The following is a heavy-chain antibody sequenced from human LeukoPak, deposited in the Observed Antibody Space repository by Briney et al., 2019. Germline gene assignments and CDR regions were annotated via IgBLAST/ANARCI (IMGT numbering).Heavy chain of an antibody. Sequence: QPGRSLRLSCAASGFTFSSYAMHWVRQAPGKGLEWVAVISYDGSNKYYADSAKGRFTISRDNSKNTLYLQMNSLRAEDTAVYYCARDNDGSYYYYYGMDVWGQGTTVTVSS. CDR2: ISYDGSNK. V-gene: IGHV3-30-3*01. J-gene: IGHJ6*02. CDR3: ARDNDGSYYYYYGMDV. D-gene: IGHD5-24*01. CDR1: GFTFSSYA.